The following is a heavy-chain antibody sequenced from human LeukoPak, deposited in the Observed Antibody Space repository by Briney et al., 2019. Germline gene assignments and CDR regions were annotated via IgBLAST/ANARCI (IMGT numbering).Heavy chain of an antibody. Sequence: GGSLRLSCAASGFTFSSYGMHWVRQAPGKGLEWVSFIRYDGSIKYYADSVKGRFTISRHNSKNTLYLQLNSLRAEDTAVYYCAKDLSKGLLYRRGMYYFDYWGQGTLVTVSS. J-gene: IGHJ4*02. CDR3: AKDLSKGLLYRRGMYYFDY. D-gene: IGHD3-3*01. CDR1: GFTFSSYG. V-gene: IGHV3-30*02. CDR2: IRYDGSIK.